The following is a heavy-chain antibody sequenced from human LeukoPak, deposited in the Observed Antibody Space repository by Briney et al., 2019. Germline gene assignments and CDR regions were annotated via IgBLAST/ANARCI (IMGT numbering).Heavy chain of an antibody. J-gene: IGHJ6*03. V-gene: IGHV3-53*01. D-gene: IGHD6-13*01. Sequence: GSLRLSCAASGFIVSNNYMSWVRQAPGKGLEWVSVIYSGGETYYADSVKGRFTMSRDTSKNTLYLEMNSLTAEDTAVYYCAARALAAVTHYMDVWGKGTTVSVSS. CDR3: AARALAAVTHYMDV. CDR1: GFIVSNNY. CDR2: IYSGGET.